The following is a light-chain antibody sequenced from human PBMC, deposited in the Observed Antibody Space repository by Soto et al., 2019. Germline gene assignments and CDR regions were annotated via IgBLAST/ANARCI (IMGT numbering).Light chain of an antibody. V-gene: IGKV1-9*01. J-gene: IGKJ1*01. Sequence: DIHLTQSPSFLSASVGDRVTISCRPSQAVPNNMAWYQQKPGKPPKLLIYEESTLHSGVPSRFSGSGSATEFTLTISSLQPDDFATYYCQHYNSYSEAFGQGTKVDI. CDR2: EES. CDR3: QHYNSYSEA. CDR1: QAVPNN.